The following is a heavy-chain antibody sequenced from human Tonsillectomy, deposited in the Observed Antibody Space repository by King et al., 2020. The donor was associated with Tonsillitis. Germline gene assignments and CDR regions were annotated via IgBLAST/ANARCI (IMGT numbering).Heavy chain of an antibody. CDR2: IRYSGSDT. J-gene: IGHJ4*02. CDR1: GFSFSDYG. CDR3: VRRVPIRTTAGYYSDY. Sequence: VQLVESGGGVVQPGGSLRLSCAASGFSFSDYGMHWVRQAPGKGLEWVAFIRYSGSDTYYADSVKGRFTISRDNSKNTLSLQMNSLRAEDTAVYYCVRRVPIRTTAGYYSDYWGQGTLVTVSS. V-gene: IGHV3-30*02. D-gene: IGHD1-1*01.